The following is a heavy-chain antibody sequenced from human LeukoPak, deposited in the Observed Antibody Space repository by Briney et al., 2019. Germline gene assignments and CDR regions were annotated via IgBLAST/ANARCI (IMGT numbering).Heavy chain of an antibody. V-gene: IGHV3-21*01. Sequence: GGSLRLSCAASGFAFSTFKMNWVRQAPGKGLEWVSSISSASSYIYYEDSVKGRFTISRDNAKNSLYLQMNSLRADDTAVYYCARTPVSSNFDSWGQGTLVTVSS. CDR2: ISSASSYI. CDR1: GFAFSTFK. J-gene: IGHJ4*02. CDR3: ARTPVSSNFDS. D-gene: IGHD2/OR15-2a*01.